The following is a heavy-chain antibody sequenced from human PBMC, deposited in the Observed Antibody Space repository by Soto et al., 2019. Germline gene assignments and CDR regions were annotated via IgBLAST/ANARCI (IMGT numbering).Heavy chain of an antibody. CDR3: ARGQGGGSSSDWFDP. D-gene: IGHD6-6*01. CDR1: GGSFSGYY. CDR2: INHSGST. Sequence: SETLSLTCAVYGGSFSGYYWSWIRQPPGKGLEWIGEINHSGSTNYNPSLKSRVTISVDTSKNQFSLKLSSVTAADTAVYYCARGQGGGSSSDWFDPWGQGTPVTVSS. V-gene: IGHV4-34*01. J-gene: IGHJ5*02.